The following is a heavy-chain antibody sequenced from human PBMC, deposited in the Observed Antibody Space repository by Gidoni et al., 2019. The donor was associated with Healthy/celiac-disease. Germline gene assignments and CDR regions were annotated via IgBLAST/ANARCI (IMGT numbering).Heavy chain of an antibody. Sequence: EVQLVQSGAEVKKPGESLRISCKGSGYSFTSYWISWVRQMPGKGLEWMGRIDPSDSDTNYSPSFQGHVTISADKSISTAYLQWSSLKASDTAMYYCASPRDSSSWYNYGMDVWGQGTTVTVSS. CDR2: IDPSDSDT. J-gene: IGHJ6*02. V-gene: IGHV5-10-1*03. D-gene: IGHD6-13*01. CDR3: ASPRDSSSWYNYGMDV. CDR1: GYSFTSYW.